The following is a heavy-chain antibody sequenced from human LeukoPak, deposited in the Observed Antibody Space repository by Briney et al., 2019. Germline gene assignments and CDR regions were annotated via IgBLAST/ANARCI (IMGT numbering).Heavy chain of an antibody. CDR3: ARDIAVAGFNYYYYMDV. J-gene: IGHJ6*03. Sequence: ASVKVSCKASGYTFTSYGISWVRQAPGQGLEWMGWISAYNGNTNYAQKLQGRVTMTTDTSTSTAYMELRSLRSDDTAVYYCARDIAVAGFNYYYYMDVWGKGTTVTVSS. CDR1: GYTFTSYG. D-gene: IGHD6-19*01. CDR2: ISAYNGNT. V-gene: IGHV1-18*01.